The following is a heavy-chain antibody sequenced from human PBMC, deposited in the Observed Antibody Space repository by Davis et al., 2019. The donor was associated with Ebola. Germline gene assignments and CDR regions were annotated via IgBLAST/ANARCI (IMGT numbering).Heavy chain of an antibody. J-gene: IGHJ4*02. CDR1: GSSFTSYW. CDR2: IYPGDSDT. D-gene: IGHD3-22*01. Sequence: PGGSLRLSCKGSGSSFTSYWIGWVRQMPGKGLEWMGIIYPGDSDTRYSPSFQGQVTISADKSISTAYLQWSSLKASDTAMYYCARRPRYDDSRVFDYWGQGTLVTVSS. CDR3: ARRPRYDDSRVFDY. V-gene: IGHV5-51*01.